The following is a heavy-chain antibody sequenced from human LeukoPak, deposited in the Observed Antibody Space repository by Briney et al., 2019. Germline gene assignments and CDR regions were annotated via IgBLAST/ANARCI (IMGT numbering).Heavy chain of an antibody. CDR3: ARDFSRLETRERDYYGSE. Sequence: ASVKVSCKASGYTFTSYGISWVRQAPGQGLEWMGWISAYNGNTNYAQKLQGRVTMTTDTSTSTAYMELRSLRSDDTAVYYCARDFSRLETRERDYYGSEWGQGTLVTVSS. J-gene: IGHJ4*02. D-gene: IGHD3-10*01. CDR1: GYTFTSYG. V-gene: IGHV1-18*01. CDR2: ISAYNGNT.